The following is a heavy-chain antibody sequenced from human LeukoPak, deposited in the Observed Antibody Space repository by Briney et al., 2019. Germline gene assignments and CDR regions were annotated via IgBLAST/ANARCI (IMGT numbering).Heavy chain of an antibody. J-gene: IGHJ4*02. CDR2: ISSNGGST. CDR1: GFTFSSYA. Sequence: GGSLRLSCSASGFTFSSYAMHWVRQAPGKGLEYVSAISSNGGSTYYADSVKGRFTTSRDNSKNTLYLQMSSLRAEDTAVYYCVKPGYSYGYYFDYWGQGTLVTVSS. CDR3: VKPGYSYGYYFDY. D-gene: IGHD5-18*01. V-gene: IGHV3-64D*06.